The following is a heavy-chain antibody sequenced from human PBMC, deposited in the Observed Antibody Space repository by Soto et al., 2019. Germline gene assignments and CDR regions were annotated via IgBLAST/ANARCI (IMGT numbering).Heavy chain of an antibody. CDR3: VRDLSSSATMHCLDH. CDR2: ISDTGGDS. V-gene: IGHV3-23*01. CDR1: GFTFINYA. D-gene: IGHD1-1*01. J-gene: IGHJ1*01. Sequence: PGGSLRLSCEASGFTFINYAMSWVRQSPGKGLEWVSSISDTGGDSYYADSMDGRFTVSRDNSKNTLYLQISNLRAEDTAIYYCVRDLSSSATMHCLDHWGQGALVTVSS.